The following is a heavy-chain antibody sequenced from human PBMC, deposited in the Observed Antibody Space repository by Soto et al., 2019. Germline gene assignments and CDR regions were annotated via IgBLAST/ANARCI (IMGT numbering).Heavy chain of an antibody. CDR2: INPNSGGT. CDR3: ARGITMVLENWFDP. J-gene: IGHJ5*02. CDR1: GYTFTGYY. V-gene: IGHV1-2*04. D-gene: IGHD3-10*01. Sequence: ASVKVSCKASGYTFTGYYMHWVRQAPGQGFEWMGWINPNSGGTNYAQKFQGWVTMTRDTSISTAYMELSRLRSDDTAVYYCARGITMVLENWFDPWGQGTLVTVSS.